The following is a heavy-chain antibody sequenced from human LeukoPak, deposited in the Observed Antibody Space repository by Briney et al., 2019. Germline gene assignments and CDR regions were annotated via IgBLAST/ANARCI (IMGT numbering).Heavy chain of an antibody. V-gene: IGHV1-69*04. Sequence: GASVKVSCKASGGTFSSYAISWVRQAPGQGLEWMGRIIPILGIANYAQKFQGRVTITADKSTSTAYMELSSLRSEDTAVYYCARDRITMLPAGFDPWGQGTLVTVSS. J-gene: IGHJ5*02. CDR1: GGTFSSYA. CDR2: IIPILGIA. CDR3: ARDRITMLPAGFDP. D-gene: IGHD3-10*01.